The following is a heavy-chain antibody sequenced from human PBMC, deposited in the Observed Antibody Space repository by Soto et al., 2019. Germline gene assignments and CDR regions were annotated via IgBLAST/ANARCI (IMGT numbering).Heavy chain of an antibody. CDR3: AESYGSAYQAFVY. CDR2: VNPIVSMS. J-gene: IGHJ4*02. V-gene: IGHV1-69*02. CDR1: GDTFSFYT. Sequence: QVQLVQSGAEVKKPGSSVKVSCKASGDTFSFYTINWVRQAPGLGLEWMGRVNPIVSMSNYAQKFQGRVTITADKSPNKADMQLSSVRSEDTAIYYCAESYGSAYQAFVYWGQGALVTVSS. D-gene: IGHD3-10*01.